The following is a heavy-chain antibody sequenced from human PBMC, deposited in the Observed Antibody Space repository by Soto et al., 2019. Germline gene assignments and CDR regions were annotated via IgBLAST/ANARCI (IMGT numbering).Heavy chain of an antibody. CDR2: ISYDGSNK. J-gene: IGHJ3*02. CDR3: ARDYYYDSSGYYGGGAFDI. V-gene: IGHV3-30-3*01. D-gene: IGHD3-22*01. CDR1: GFTFSSYA. Sequence: GGSLRLSCAASGFTFSSYAMHWVRQAPGKGLEWVAVISYDGSNKYYADSVKGRFTMSRDNSKNTLYLQMNSLRAEDTAVYYCARDYYYDSSGYYGGGAFDIWGQGTMVTVSS.